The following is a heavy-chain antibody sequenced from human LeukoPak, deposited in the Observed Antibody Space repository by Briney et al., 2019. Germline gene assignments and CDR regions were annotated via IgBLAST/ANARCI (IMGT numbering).Heavy chain of an antibody. V-gene: IGHV4-39*01. CDR3: ARNESVLGTTGLNDFFDD. J-gene: IGHJ4*02. D-gene: IGHD1-26*01. Sequence: SETLSLTCTVSGGSIRGSSDYWGWIRQSPGEGLEWIGSVYYSGSTYYNPSLKSRVSISVDTSNNQFHLRLTSVTAADTAVYYCARNESVLGTTGLNDFFDDWGQGTLVTVSS. CDR2: VYYSGST. CDR1: GGSIRGSSDY.